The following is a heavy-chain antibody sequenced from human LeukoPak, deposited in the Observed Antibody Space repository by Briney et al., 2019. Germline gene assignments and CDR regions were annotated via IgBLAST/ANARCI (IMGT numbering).Heavy chain of an antibody. J-gene: IGHJ6*03. CDR3: ARNRRDYDFWSGYNYYMDV. Sequence: SETLSLTCTVSGGSISSYYWSWIRQPSGKGLEWIGYIYTSGSTNYNPSLKSRVTISVDTSKNQFSLKLSSVTAADTAVYYCARNRRDYDFWSGYNYYMDVWGKGTTVTVSS. D-gene: IGHD3-3*01. V-gene: IGHV4-4*09. CDR1: GGSISSYY. CDR2: IYTSGST.